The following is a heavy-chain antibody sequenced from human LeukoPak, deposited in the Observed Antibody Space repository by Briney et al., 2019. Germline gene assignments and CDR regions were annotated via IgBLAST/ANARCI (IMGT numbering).Heavy chain of an antibody. D-gene: IGHD4-23*01. J-gene: IGHJ5*02. CDR3: ARDNSVEDTAWWFDP. Sequence: GASVKVSCKDSGYTFTGYYMHWVRHAPGQGLEWMGIINPSGGSTSYAQKFQGRVTMTGDMSKSTDYMELSSLRSEDTAVYYCARDNSVEDTAWWFDPWGQGTLVTVSS. CDR2: INPSGGST. CDR1: GYTFTGYY. V-gene: IGHV1-46*01.